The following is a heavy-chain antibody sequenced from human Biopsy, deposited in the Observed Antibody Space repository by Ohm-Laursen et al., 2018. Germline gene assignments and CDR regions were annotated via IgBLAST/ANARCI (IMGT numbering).Heavy chain of an antibody. Sequence: SDTLPLTCTVSGDSISSNYWSWIRQPPGKGLEWIGYVFYTGSTDYNPSLQSRVTISVDTSKNHFSLRLRSVTPADTAIYYCARDRGYYSDRTVPGYFDLWGRGTLVTVSS. D-gene: IGHD3-22*01. J-gene: IGHJ2*01. CDR2: VFYTGST. CDR1: GDSISSNY. CDR3: ARDRGYYSDRTVPGYFDL. V-gene: IGHV4-59*01.